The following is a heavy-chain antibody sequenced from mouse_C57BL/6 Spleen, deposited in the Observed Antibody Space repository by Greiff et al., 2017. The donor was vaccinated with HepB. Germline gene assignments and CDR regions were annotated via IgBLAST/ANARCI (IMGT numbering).Heavy chain of an antibody. D-gene: IGHD2-4*01. V-gene: IGHV5-9-1*02. J-gene: IGHJ1*03. CDR2: ISSGGDYI. Sequence: EVKLQESGEGLVKPGGSLKLSCAASGFTFSSYAMSWVRQTPEKRLEWVAYISSGGDYIYYSDTVKGRFTISRDNARNTLYLQMSSLKSEDTAMYYCTRGGYDYDGYFDVWGTGTTVTVSS. CDR3: TRGGYDYDGYFDV. CDR1: GFTFSSYA.